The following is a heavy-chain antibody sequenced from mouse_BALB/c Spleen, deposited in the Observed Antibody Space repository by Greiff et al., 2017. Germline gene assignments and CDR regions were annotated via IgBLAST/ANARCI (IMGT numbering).Heavy chain of an antibody. D-gene: IGHD2-3*01. J-gene: IGHJ3*01. Sequence: QVQLKESGAELARPGASVKMSCKASGYTFTSYTMHWVKQRPGQGLEWIGYINPSSGYTNYNQKFKDKATLTADKSSSTAYMQLSSLTSEDSAVYYCVCTDGYYLAWFAYWGQGTLVTVSA. CDR3: VCTDGYYLAWFAY. CDR2: INPSSGYT. CDR1: GYTFTSYT. V-gene: IGHV1-4*01.